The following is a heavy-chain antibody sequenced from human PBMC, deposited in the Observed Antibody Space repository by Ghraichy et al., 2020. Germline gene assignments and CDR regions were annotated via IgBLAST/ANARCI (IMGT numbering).Heavy chain of an antibody. CDR3: AKVRWDLRVDDAFDV. D-gene: IGHD1-26*01. CDR2: INTDSGGT. V-gene: IGHV1-2*02. J-gene: IGHJ3*01. Sequence: ASVKVSCKASGYTFTGYYLQWVRQAPGQGLEWMGWINTDSGGTVYAPKFQGRITMTRDTSISTVYMELSRLRSNDTALYYCAKVRWDLRVDDAFDVWGQGTMVTVSS. CDR1: GYTFTGYY.